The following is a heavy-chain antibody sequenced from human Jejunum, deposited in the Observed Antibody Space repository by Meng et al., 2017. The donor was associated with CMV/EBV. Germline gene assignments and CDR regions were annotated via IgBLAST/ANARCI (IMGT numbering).Heavy chain of an antibody. J-gene: IGHJ5*02. V-gene: IGHV4-34*01. CDR2: INQNVGS. Sequence: QVHLEQWVSGLMKPARPLYLTCAVSGGSFSHYYWTWIRQSPGKGLEWIGEINQNVGSNYNPSLMSRVTMSLATSKHHFSLKLDSVPAADPAVYYCARGGGIHRWFDPWGQGTLVTVSS. D-gene: IGHD2-15*01. CDR3: ARGGGIHRWFDP. CDR1: GGSFSHYY.